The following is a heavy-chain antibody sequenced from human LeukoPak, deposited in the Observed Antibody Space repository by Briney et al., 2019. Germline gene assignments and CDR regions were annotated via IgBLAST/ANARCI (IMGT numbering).Heavy chain of an antibody. CDR2: IKQDGSEK. D-gene: IGHD3-10*01. CDR1: GFTFSSYW. Sequence: GGSLRLSCAASGFTFSSYWMSWVRQAPGKGLEWVANIKQDGSEKYYVDSVKGRFTISRDNAKNSLYLQMNSLRAEDTAVYYCAKTHTLWFGELFPYFDHWGQGTLVTVSS. J-gene: IGHJ4*02. CDR3: AKTHTLWFGELFPYFDH. V-gene: IGHV3-7*03.